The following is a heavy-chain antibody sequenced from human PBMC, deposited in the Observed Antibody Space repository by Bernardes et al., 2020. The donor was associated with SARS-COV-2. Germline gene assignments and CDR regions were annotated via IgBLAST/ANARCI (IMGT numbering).Heavy chain of an antibody. D-gene: IGHD1-20*01. V-gene: IGHV3-11*05. CDR3: AREVTGTSSDNWFDP. Sequence: VGSLSLSCAASGFTFRDYYMSWIRQAPGQGLEWVSYISSSSSYTNYADSVKGRFTISRDNAKNSLYLQMNSLRAEDTAVYYCAREVTGTSSDNWFDPWGQGTLVTVSS. J-gene: IGHJ5*02. CDR1: GFTFRDYY. CDR2: ISSSSSYT.